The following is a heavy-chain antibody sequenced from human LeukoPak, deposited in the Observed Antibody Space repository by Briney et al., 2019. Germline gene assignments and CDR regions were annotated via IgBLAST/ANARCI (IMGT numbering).Heavy chain of an antibody. CDR1: SGSISGQC. CDR3: ARGYFGPGYYFDN. V-gene: IGHV4-59*11. D-gene: IGHD3-22*01. J-gene: IGHJ4*02. Sequence: SETLSLTCIVASGSISGQCWSWIRQFPGKAPEWIGSVEDSGPTRYNPSLRGRVSLSVDASQKQFSLRLSSVTAADTAMYYCARGYFGPGYYFDNWGQGALVTVAS. CDR2: VEDSGPT.